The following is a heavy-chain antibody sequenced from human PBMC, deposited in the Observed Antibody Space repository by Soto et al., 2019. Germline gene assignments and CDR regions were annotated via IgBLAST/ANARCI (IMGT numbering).Heavy chain of an antibody. CDR2: ISYDGSTK. CDR1: GFTFSIYA. V-gene: IGHV3-30-3*01. D-gene: IGHD3-10*01. Sequence: QVQLVESGGGVVQPGRSLRLSCAASGFTFSIYAMHWVRQAPGKGLEWVAVISYDGSTKYYADSVKGRFTISRDNSKNPLYLQMNRLRAEETAVYYCARDRIGGIPLLGVGCLFAYWGQGTLVTVSS. J-gene: IGHJ4*02. CDR3: ARDRIGGIPLLGVGCLFAY.